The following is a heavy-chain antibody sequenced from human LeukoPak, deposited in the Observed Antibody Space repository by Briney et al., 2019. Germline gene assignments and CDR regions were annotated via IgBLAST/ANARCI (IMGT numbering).Heavy chain of an antibody. CDR2: IYYSGTT. J-gene: IGHJ4*02. V-gene: IGHV4-39*01. CDR3: ARLVVPAAMGHGLDY. D-gene: IGHD2-2*01. Sequence: SQTLSLTCTVSGGSISSTSYYWGWIRQPPGKGLEWIGTIYYSGTTYYNPSLKSRVTISVDTSKNQFSLKLSSVTAADTAVYYCARLVVPAAMGHGLDYWGQGTMVTVSS. CDR1: GGSISSTSYY.